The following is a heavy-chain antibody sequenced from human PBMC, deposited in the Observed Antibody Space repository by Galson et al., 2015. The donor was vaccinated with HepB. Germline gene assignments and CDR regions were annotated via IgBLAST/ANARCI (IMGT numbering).Heavy chain of an antibody. CDR1: GMPFGDYA. CDR2: IRSEAYGGTT. V-gene: IGHV3-49*04. Sequence: SLRLSCAVSGMPFGDYALSWVRQAPGKGLEWVGFIRSEAYGGTTEYAASVRGRFTISRGDSKSIAYLQMNSLTTEDTAVYYCTWRIWYAGNFDFWGQGTLVTVSS. D-gene: IGHD6-13*01. CDR3: TWRIWYAGNFDF. J-gene: IGHJ4*02.